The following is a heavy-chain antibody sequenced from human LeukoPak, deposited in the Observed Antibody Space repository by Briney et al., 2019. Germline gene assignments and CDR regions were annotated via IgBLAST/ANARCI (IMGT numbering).Heavy chain of an antibody. D-gene: IGHD3-22*01. V-gene: IGHV1-18*01. Sequence: ASVKVSCKASGYTLTSYGISWVRQAPGQGLEWMGWISAYNGNTNYAQKLQGRVTMTTDTSTSTAYMELRSLRSDDTAVYYCARPRPNYYDSSGYYDPLDYWGQGTLVTVSS. J-gene: IGHJ4*02. CDR1: GYTLTSYG. CDR2: ISAYNGNT. CDR3: ARPRPNYYDSSGYYDPLDY.